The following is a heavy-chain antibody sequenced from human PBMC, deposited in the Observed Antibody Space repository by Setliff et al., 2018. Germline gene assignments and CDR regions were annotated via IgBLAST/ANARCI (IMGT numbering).Heavy chain of an antibody. J-gene: IGHJ4*01. CDR3: AKASLAYSFGYYFDS. CDR1: GFTFSSHG. V-gene: IGHV3-30*02. Sequence: GGSLRLSCVASGFTFSSHGMLWVRQAPGKGLEWVALIWYDGDNKKYADSVQGRFTISRDNSKNTLFLHMNNLRPEDTALYYCAKASLAYSFGYYFDSWGQGALVTVSS. D-gene: IGHD5-18*01. CDR2: IWYDGDNK.